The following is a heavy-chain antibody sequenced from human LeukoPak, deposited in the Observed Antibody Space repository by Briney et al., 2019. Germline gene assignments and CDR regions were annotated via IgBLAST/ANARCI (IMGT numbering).Heavy chain of an antibody. J-gene: IGHJ6*03. Sequence: ASVKVSCKASGYTFTGYYMHWVRQAPGQGLEWMGWINPNSGGTNYAQKFQDRVTMTRDTSISTAYMELSRLRSDDTAVYYCARYGSYYDILSGDYYYYMDVWGKGTTVTVSS. CDR1: GYTFTGYY. CDR3: ARYGSYYDILSGDYYYYMDV. V-gene: IGHV1-2*02. D-gene: IGHD3-9*01. CDR2: INPNSGGT.